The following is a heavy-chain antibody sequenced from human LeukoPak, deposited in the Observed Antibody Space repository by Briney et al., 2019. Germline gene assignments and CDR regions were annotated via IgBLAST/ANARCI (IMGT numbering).Heavy chain of an antibody. CDR1: GFTFSSYE. D-gene: IGHD3-16*01. V-gene: IGHV3-48*03. Sequence: GGSLRLSCAASGFTFSSYEMNWVRQAPGKGLEWVSYISSSGSTIYYADSVKGRFTIFRDNAKNSLYLQMNSLRAEDTAVYYCARAQYYDYVWGSSDAFDIWGQGTMVTVSS. CDR2: ISSSGSTI. J-gene: IGHJ3*02. CDR3: ARAQYYDYVWGSSDAFDI.